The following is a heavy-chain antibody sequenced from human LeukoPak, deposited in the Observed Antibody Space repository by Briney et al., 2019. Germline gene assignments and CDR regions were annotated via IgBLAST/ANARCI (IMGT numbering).Heavy chain of an antibody. D-gene: IGHD2-2*01. CDR2: ISSSGSTI. CDR1: GFTFSDYY. V-gene: IGHV3-11*01. CDR3: ARSIPAGNRR. Sequence: GGSLRLSCAAPGFTFSDYYMSWTRQAPGKGLEWVSYISSSGSTIDYADSVKGRFTISRDNAKNSLYLQMNSLRAEDTAVYYCARSIPAGNRRWGQGTLVTVSS. J-gene: IGHJ4*02.